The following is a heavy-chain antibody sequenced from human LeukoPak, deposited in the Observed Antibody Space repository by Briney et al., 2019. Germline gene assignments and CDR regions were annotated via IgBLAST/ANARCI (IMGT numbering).Heavy chain of an antibody. CDR3: ARDLFASADCGGGSCYPSDY. V-gene: IGHV3-21*01. J-gene: IGHJ4*02. CDR2: ISSCSRYI. D-gene: IGHD2-15*01. CDR1: GFTFSSYS. Sequence: GGSLRLSCAASGFTFSSYSMNWVRQAPGKGLEWVSSISSCSRYIYYADSVKGGFTISRDNAKNSLYLQMSSLRAEDTAIYYCARDLFASADCGGGSCYPSDYWGQGTLVAVSS.